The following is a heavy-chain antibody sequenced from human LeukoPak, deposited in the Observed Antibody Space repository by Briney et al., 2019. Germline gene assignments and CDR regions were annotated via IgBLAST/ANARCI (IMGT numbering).Heavy chain of an antibody. CDR3: ATDLSGNRIDYYDSSGYKNAFDI. CDR2: IIPIFGTA. Sequence: GASVKVSCKASGGTFSSYAISWVRQAPGQGLEWMGGIIPIFGTANYAQKFQGRVTITADESTSTAYMELSSLRSEDTAVYYCATDLSGNRIDYYDSSGYKNAFDIWGQGTMVTVSS. J-gene: IGHJ3*02. V-gene: IGHV1-69*13. D-gene: IGHD3-22*01. CDR1: GGTFSSYA.